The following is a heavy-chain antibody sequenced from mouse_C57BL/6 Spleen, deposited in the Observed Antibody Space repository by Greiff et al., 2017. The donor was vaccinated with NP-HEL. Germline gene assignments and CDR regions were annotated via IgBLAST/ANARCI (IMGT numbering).Heavy chain of an antibody. CDR2: IWTGGGP. CDR3: ARKDSSGSWFAY. J-gene: IGHJ3*01. V-gene: IGHV2-9-1*01. Sequence: VKLQESGPGLVAPSQSLSITCTVSGFSLTRYAISWVRQPPGKGLAWLGVIWTGGGPNSNSALKSRLSISKDNSKSQVFLKMNSLQTDDTARYYCARKDSSGSWFAYWGQGTLVTVSA. CDR1: GFSLTRYA. D-gene: IGHD3-2*02.